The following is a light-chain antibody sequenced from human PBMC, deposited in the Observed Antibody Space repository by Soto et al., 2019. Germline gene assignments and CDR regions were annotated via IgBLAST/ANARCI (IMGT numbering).Light chain of an antibody. CDR2: AAS. CDR1: QAISTW. CDR3: QQANSFPRT. Sequence: DIQMTQSPSSVSASVGDRVTITYRASQAISTWLAWYQQKPEKAPKLLLYAASNLQNGVPSRFCGSGSGTDFTRTISSMKTEDFATYYCQQANSFPRTYGQGNQVEIK. J-gene: IGKJ1*01. V-gene: IGKV1D-12*01.